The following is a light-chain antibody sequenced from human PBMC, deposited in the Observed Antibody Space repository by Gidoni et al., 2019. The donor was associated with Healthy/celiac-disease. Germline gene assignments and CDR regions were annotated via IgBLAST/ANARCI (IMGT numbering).Light chain of an antibody. V-gene: IGKV1-39*01. J-gene: IGKJ3*01. CDR2: SAS. CDR1: QSISSY. CDR3: QRSYSTFLFS. Sequence: DIQMTQSPSSLSASVGDRVTITCRASQSISSYLNWYQQKPGKAPKPLIYSASSLQSGVPSRFSGSASGTDCTLTIISLQPEQFATCYCQRSYSTFLFSFGPGTKVDIK.